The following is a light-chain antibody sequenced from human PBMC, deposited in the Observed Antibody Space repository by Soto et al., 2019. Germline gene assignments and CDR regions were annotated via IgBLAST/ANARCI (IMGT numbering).Light chain of an antibody. V-gene: IGKV1-5*01. CDR3: QQYNSYWT. Sequence: DIQMTQSPSTLSASVGDRVTITCRASQSISSWLAWYQQKPGKAPKLLIYDASSLESGVPSRFSGSGYGTEFTLTNSSLQPDDFATYYCQQYNSYWTFGQGTKVEIK. CDR2: DAS. CDR1: QSISSW. J-gene: IGKJ1*01.